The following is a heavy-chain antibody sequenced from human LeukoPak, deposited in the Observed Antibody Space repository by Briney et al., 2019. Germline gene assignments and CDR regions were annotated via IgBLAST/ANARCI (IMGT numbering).Heavy chain of an antibody. CDR3: AKDLLYGDYPSSGMDV. J-gene: IGHJ6*02. D-gene: IGHD4-17*01. CDR2: ISYDGSNK. CDR1: GFTFSSYG. V-gene: IGHV3-30*18. Sequence: GGSLRLSCAASGFTFSSYGMHWVRQAPGKGLEWVAVISYDGSNKYYAGSVKGRFTISRDNSKNTLYLQMNSLRAEDTAVYYCAKDLLYGDYPSSGMDVWGQGTTVTVSS.